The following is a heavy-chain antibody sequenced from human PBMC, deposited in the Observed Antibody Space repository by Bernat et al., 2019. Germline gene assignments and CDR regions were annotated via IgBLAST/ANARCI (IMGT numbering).Heavy chain of an antibody. CDR2: IYYSGST. V-gene: IGHV4-59*08. CDR1: GGSISSYY. Sequence: QVQLQESGPGLVKPSETLSLTCTVSGGSISSYYWSWIRQPPGKGLEWIGYIYYSGSTNYNPSLKSRVTISVDTSKNQFSLKLSSVTAADTAVYYCAGRPDDGSGSYYGMDVWGQGTTVTVSS. J-gene: IGHJ6*02. D-gene: IGHD3-10*01. CDR3: AGRPDDGSGSYYGMDV.